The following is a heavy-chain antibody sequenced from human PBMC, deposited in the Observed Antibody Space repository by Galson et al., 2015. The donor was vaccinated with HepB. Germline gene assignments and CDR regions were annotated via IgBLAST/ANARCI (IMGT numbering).Heavy chain of an antibody. Sequence: SVKVSCKASGYTFTSYGISWVRQAPGQGLEWMGWISAYNGNTNYAQKLQGRVTMTTDTSTSTAYMELRSLRSDDTAVYYCARDCIVGATTPWGFDYWGQGTLVTVSS. D-gene: IGHD1-26*01. CDR3: ARDCIVGATTPWGFDY. V-gene: IGHV1-18*01. CDR1: GYTFTSYG. CDR2: ISAYNGNT. J-gene: IGHJ4*02.